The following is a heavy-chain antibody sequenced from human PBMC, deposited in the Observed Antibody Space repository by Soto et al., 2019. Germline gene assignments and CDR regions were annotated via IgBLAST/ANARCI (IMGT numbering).Heavy chain of an antibody. D-gene: IGHD3-22*01. CDR3: VTYGSGYSLDY. CDR2: IYPADSDT. J-gene: IGHJ4*02. CDR1: GYSFTNYW. Sequence: ESLKISCKGSGYSFTNYWIGWVRQMPGKGLEWMGVIYPADSDTRYSPSFQGQVTISADKSVRTAYLQWSSLKASDTAMYYCVTYGSGYSLDYWGQGTLVTVSS. V-gene: IGHV5-51*01.